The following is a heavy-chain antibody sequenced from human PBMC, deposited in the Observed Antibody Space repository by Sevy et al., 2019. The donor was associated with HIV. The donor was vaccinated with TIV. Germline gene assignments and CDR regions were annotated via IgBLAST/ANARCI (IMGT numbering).Heavy chain of an antibody. D-gene: IGHD4-17*01. CDR3: ARGNYGDYVGVGAFDI. J-gene: IGHJ3*02. Sequence: SETLSLTCAVYGGSFSGYYWSWIRQPPGKGLEWIGEINHSGSPNYNPSLKSRVTISVDTSKNQISLKMSPVTAADTAVYYCARGNYGDYVGVGAFDIWGQGTMVTVSS. CDR1: GGSFSGYY. CDR2: INHSGSP. V-gene: IGHV4-34*01.